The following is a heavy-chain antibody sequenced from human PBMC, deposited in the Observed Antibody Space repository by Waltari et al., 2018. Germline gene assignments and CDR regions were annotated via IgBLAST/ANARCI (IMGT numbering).Heavy chain of an antibody. CDR2: ISSSSSTI. J-gene: IGHJ6*03. Sequence: EVQLVESGGGLVQPGGSLRLSCAASGFTFSSYSMNWVRQAQGKGLEWFSYISSSSSTIYYADSVKGRFTISRDNAKNSLYLQMNSLRAEDTAVYYCAREGLLWFRECWCMDVWGKGTTVTVSS. CDR3: AREGLLWFRECWCMDV. D-gene: IGHD3-10*01. CDR1: GFTFSSYS. V-gene: IGHV3-48*04.